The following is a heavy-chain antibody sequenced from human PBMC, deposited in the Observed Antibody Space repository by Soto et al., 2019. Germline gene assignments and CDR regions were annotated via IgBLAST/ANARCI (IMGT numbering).Heavy chain of an antibody. CDR1: GYTFRNYG. Sequence: QVQLVQSGAEVKKPGASMKVSCRASGYTFRNYGVNWVRQAPGQGLEWVGWVSAFNGDRNYAQKFQGRVTMTTDTSTSTAYMELRSLRSDDTAVYYCARTPGSGSYSSFWGQGTLVTVSA. D-gene: IGHD1-26*01. V-gene: IGHV1-18*01. CDR3: ARTPGSGSYSSF. J-gene: IGHJ4*02. CDR2: VSAFNGDR.